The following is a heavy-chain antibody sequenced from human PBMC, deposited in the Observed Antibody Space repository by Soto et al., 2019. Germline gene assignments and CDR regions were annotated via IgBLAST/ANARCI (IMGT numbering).Heavy chain of an antibody. D-gene: IGHD3-3*01. Sequence: GGSLRLSCAASGFTFSSYAMSWVRQAPGKGLEWVSAISGSGGSTYYADSVKGRFTISRDNSKNTLYLQMNSLRAEDTAVYYCAKDKYDFWSGYYMDVWGKGTTVTVSS. J-gene: IGHJ6*03. CDR2: ISGSGGST. V-gene: IGHV3-23*01. CDR3: AKDKYDFWSGYYMDV. CDR1: GFTFSSYA.